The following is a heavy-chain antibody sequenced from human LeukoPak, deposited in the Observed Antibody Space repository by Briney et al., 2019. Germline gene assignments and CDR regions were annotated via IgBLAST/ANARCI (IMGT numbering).Heavy chain of an antibody. D-gene: IGHD2-2*01. CDR1: GFTFSSYA. CDR2: ISGSGGST. Sequence: GGSLRLSCAASGFTFSSYAMSWVRQAPGKGLEWVSAISGSGGSTYYADSVKGRFTISRDNSKNTLYLQMNSLRAEDTAVYYCATDAPVNIAVVPAANSWGQGRLVTVSS. J-gene: IGHJ4*02. V-gene: IGHV3-23*01. CDR3: ATDAPVNIAVVPAANS.